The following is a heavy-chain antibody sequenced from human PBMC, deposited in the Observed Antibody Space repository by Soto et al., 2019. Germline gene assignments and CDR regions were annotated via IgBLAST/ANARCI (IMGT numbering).Heavy chain of an antibody. J-gene: IGHJ3*02. CDR1: GYTFTSYY. CDR2: INPSGGST. Sequence: ASVKVSCKASGYTFTSYYMHWVRQAPGQELEWMGIINPSGGSTSYAQKFQGRVTMTRDTSTSTVYMELSSLRSEDTAVYYCARDSSYYDSSGYVRGSAFDIWGQGTMVTLSS. D-gene: IGHD3-22*01. CDR3: ARDSSYYDSSGYVRGSAFDI. V-gene: IGHV1-46*01.